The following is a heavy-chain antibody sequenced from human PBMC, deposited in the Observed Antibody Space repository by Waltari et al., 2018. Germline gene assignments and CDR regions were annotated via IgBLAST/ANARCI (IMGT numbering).Heavy chain of an antibody. CDR1: GGSISSGSYY. V-gene: IGHV4-61*02. Sequence: QVQLQESGPGLVKPSQTLSLTCTVSGGSISSGSYYWSWIRQPAGKGLEWIGRIYTSGSTNYNPSLKSRVTISVDTSKNQFSLKLSSVTAADTAVYYCARDPVVAGTGIWGQGTLVTVSS. D-gene: IGHD6-19*01. CDR2: IYTSGST. CDR3: ARDPVVAGTGI. J-gene: IGHJ4*02.